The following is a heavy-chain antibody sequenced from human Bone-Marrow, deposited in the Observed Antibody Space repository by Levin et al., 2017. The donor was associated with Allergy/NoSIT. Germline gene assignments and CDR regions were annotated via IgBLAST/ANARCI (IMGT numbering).Heavy chain of an antibody. J-gene: IGHJ5*02. D-gene: IGHD2-15*01. CDR1: EFTFINYT. CDR2: ITRTSSHI. CDR3: AKDVVGYCSATNCFPNGFDP. V-gene: IGHV3-21*01. Sequence: GGSLRLSCAASEFTFINYTMNWVRQAPGKGLEWVASITRTSSHIYYADSVKGRFTISRDNAKKSLYLQMNSLRAEDTAVYYCAKDVVGYCSATNCFPNGFDPWGQGTLVTVCS.